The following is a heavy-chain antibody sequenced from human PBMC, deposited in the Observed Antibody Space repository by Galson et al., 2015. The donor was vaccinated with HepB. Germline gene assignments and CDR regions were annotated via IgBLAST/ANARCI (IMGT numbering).Heavy chain of an antibody. CDR1: GDSVSSNSAA. J-gene: IGHJ6*02. CDR2: TYYRSKWYN. Sequence: CAISGDSVSSNSAAWNWLRQSPSRGLEWLGRTYYRSKWYNHYAVSVKSRIIINSDTSKNQFSLQLNSVTPEDTAVYYCARDLGGLDVWGQGTTVTVSS. CDR3: ARDLGGLDV. V-gene: IGHV6-1*01. D-gene: IGHD1-26*01.